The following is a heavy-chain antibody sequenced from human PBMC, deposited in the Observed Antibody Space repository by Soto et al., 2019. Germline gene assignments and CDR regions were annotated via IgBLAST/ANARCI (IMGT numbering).Heavy chain of an antibody. Sequence: ASVKVSCKASGYTFTSYGISWVRQAPGQGLEWMGWISAYNGNTNYAQKLQGRVTMPTDTSTSTAYMELRSLRSDDTAVYYCARDYYDSSGYYWYFDYWGQGTLVNVSS. CDR3: ARDYYDSSGYYWYFDY. CDR2: ISAYNGNT. CDR1: GYTFTSYG. D-gene: IGHD3-22*01. J-gene: IGHJ4*02. V-gene: IGHV1-18*04.